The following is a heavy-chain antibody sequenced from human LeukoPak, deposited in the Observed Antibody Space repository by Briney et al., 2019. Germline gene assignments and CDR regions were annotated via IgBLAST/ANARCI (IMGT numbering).Heavy chain of an antibody. CDR1: GFTFSSYG. D-gene: IGHD4-11*01. CDR3: AKSPARSNYFDY. CDR2: ISYDGSNK. V-gene: IGHV3-30*18. J-gene: IGHJ4*02. Sequence: GGSLRLSCAASGFTFSSYGMHWVRQAPGKGLEWVAVISYDGSNKYYADSVKGRFTISRDNSKNTLYLQMNSLRAEDTAVYYCAKSPARSNYFDYWGQGTLVTVSS.